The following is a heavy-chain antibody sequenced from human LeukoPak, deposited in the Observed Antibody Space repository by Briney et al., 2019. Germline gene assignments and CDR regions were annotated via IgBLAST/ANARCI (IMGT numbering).Heavy chain of an antibody. CDR3: ARGPTSYYDTTGYSSYFDY. CDR2: ISYDGNNK. CDR1: GFSSNHYA. D-gene: IGHD3-22*01. Sequence: GGSLRLSCAASGFSSNHYAMYWARQAPGKGLEWVAVISYDGNNKYYADSVKGRFTISRDNSKNTLYVQMNSLRAEDTAVYYCARGPTSYYDTTGYSSYFDYWGQGTLVTVSS. V-gene: IGHV3-30-3*01. J-gene: IGHJ4*02.